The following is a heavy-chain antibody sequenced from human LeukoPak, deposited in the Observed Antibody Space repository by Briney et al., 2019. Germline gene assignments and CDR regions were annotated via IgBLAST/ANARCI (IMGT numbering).Heavy chain of an antibody. CDR2: IISSSNTI. D-gene: IGHD5-24*01. V-gene: IGHV3-48*01. CDR1: GFTFSTSG. CDR3: AREEKMEEGYYYYMDV. Sequence: GGSLRLSCAASGFTFSTSGMNWVRQAPGKGLEWVSYIISSSNTIYYADSVKGRFTISRDNSKNSLYLQMNSLKAEDTAVYYCAREEKMEEGYYYYMDVWGKGTTDTVSS. J-gene: IGHJ6*03.